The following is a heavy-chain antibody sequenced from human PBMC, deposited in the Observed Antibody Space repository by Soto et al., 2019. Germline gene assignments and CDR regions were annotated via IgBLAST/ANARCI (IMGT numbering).Heavy chain of an antibody. Sequence: EVQLLESGGGLVQPGGSLRLSCAASGFTFSSYAMSWVRQGPGKGLEWVSAINGNSGSKYYADSVKGRFTVSRDNSKNTLYLQMNSLRAEDTAVYYCAHLGPLYSDNDKAAFDYWGQGTLVTVSS. CDR3: AHLGPLYSDNDKAAFDY. CDR2: INGNSGSK. D-gene: IGHD5-12*01. CDR1: GFTFSSYA. J-gene: IGHJ4*02. V-gene: IGHV3-23*01.